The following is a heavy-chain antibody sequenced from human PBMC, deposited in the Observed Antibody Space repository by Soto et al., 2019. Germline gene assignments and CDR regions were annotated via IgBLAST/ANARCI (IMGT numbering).Heavy chain of an antibody. CDR3: ARGRVFLEVITSVPHDF. J-gene: IGHJ4*02. D-gene: IGHD3-10*01. CDR2: INAGGGDT. Sequence: QVPLVQSGAEVKKPGASVKVSCKTSGYTFTTYAMHWVRQAPGQRLEWMGWINAGGGDTKYSKRFQGRVTIRRNTSASTVYMELSILTAEDTAVYYCARGRVFLEVITSVPHDFCGQGTLVTVSS. V-gene: IGHV1-3*01. CDR1: GYTFTTYA.